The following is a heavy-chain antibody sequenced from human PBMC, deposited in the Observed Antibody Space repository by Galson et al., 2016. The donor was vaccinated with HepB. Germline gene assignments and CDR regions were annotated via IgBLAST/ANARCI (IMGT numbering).Heavy chain of an antibody. J-gene: IGHJ4*02. CDR1: GYTFTSYG. D-gene: IGHD4-17*01. CDR2: ISAYNGDT. Sequence: SVKVSCKASGYTFTSYGISWVRQAPGQGLEWMGWISAYNGDTNYAQKLQGRVTMTTDTSTSTAYMELRSLRSDDTAVYYCARFQWTTVRLDYWGQGTLVTVSS. CDR3: ARFQWTTVRLDY. V-gene: IGHV1-18*01.